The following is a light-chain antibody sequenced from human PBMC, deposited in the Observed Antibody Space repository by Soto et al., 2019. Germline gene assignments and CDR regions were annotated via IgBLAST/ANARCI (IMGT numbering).Light chain of an antibody. CDR2: RAS. Sequence: EIVMTQSPATLSVSPGERATLSCRASQSLNSLLAWYQQKPGQAPRLLIYRASTRASGVPAKFSGSGSGTEFTLTISGLQSEDFATYYCQQYYNWPLTFGGGTKVEIK. CDR1: QSLNSL. V-gene: IGKV3-15*01. CDR3: QQYYNWPLT. J-gene: IGKJ4*01.